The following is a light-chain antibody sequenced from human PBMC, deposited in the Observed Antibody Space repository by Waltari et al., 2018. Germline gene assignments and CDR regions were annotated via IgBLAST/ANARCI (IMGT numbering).Light chain of an antibody. CDR2: YDT. CDR3: QGWDDTTNSGV. CDR1: NIESKS. V-gene: IGLV3-21*01. J-gene: IGLJ3*02. Sequence: YVLTQPPSVSVAPGKTATLTCGGENIESKSVNWYQQKAGQAPVVVLFYDTDRPSGISDRFSGSNSGNTATLTISWVEAGDEADDHCQGWDDTTNSGVSGGGTRLTVL.